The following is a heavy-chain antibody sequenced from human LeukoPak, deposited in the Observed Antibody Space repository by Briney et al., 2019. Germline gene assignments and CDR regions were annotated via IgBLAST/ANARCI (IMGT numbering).Heavy chain of an antibody. D-gene: IGHD1-26*01. CDR3: TTDRLSVMGGFDY. Sequence: GGSLRLSCAASGFTFSDYYMSWVRQAPGKGLEWVGRIRSKTDGGTTDYAAPVKGRFTVSRDDSKNTLYLQMNSLKTEDTAVYYCTTDRLSVMGGFDYWGQGTLVTVSS. CDR1: GFTFSDYY. V-gene: IGHV3-15*01. CDR2: IRSKTDGGTT. J-gene: IGHJ4*02.